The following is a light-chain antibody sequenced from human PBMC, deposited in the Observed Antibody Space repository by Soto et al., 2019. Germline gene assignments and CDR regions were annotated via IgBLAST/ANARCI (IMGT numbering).Light chain of an antibody. V-gene: IGLV1-44*01. J-gene: IGLJ3*02. CDR3: QAYDYSLTASV. CDR1: SSNIGSGT. CDR2: NNN. Sequence: QSVLTQPPSVSGTPGQRVTISCSGSSSNIGSGTVNWYQQLPGTAPKLLIYNNNQWPSGVPDRFSGSKSGTSGSLAITGLQAEDEADYYCQAYDYSLTASVFGGGTKVTVL.